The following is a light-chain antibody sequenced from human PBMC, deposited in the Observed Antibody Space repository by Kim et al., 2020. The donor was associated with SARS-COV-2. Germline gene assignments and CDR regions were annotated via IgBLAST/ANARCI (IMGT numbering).Light chain of an antibody. V-gene: IGKV3-20*01. Sequence: DIVLTQSPGTLSLSPGERATLSCRASQSVSSSYLAWYQQKPGQAPRLLIYGASSRATGIPDRFSGSGSGTDFTLTISRLEPEEFAVYYCQQYGSSYILGKGNKLEI. J-gene: IGKJ2*01. CDR1: QSVSSSY. CDR3: QQYGSSYI. CDR2: GAS.